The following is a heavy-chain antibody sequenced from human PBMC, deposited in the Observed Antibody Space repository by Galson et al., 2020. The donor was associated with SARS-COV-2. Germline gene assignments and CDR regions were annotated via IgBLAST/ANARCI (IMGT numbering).Heavy chain of an antibody. CDR3: ARTYYYDSSGYYPDAFDI. CDR1: GFTFSSYW. V-gene: IGHV3-7*01. CDR2: IKQDGSEK. Sequence: TGGSLRLSCAASGFTFSSYWMSWVRQAPGKGLEWVANIKQDGSEKYYVDSVKGRFTISRDNAKNSLYLQMNSLRAEDTAVYYCARTYYYDSSGYYPDAFDIWGQGTMVTVSS. J-gene: IGHJ3*02. D-gene: IGHD3-22*01.